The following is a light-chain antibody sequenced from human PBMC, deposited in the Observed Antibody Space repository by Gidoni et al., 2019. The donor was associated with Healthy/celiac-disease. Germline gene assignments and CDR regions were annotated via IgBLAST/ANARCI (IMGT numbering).Light chain of an antibody. V-gene: IGKV3-15*01. CDR2: GAS. CDR1: QSVSSN. Sequence: EIVMTHSPATLSVSPGERATLSCRASQSVSSNLAWYQQKPGQAPRLLIYGASTRATGIPARFSGSGSGTEFTLTISSLQSEDFAVYYCQQYNNLITFGQGTRLEIK. CDR3: QQYNNLIT. J-gene: IGKJ5*01.